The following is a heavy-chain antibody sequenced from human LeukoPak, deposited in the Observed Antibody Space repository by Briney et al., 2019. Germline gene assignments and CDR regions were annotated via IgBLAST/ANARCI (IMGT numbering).Heavy chain of an antibody. J-gene: IGHJ4*02. CDR3: AREGGYWRFDY. V-gene: IGHV4-4*07. D-gene: IGHD5-12*01. Sequence: SETLSLTCTVSGGSVSSFYCSWIRQPAGKGLEWIGRIYTSGITNYNPSLKSRVTMSVDTSKNQLSLKLTSVTAADTAVYYCAREGGYWRFDYWGQGTRVTVSS. CDR2: IYTSGIT. CDR1: GGSVSSFY.